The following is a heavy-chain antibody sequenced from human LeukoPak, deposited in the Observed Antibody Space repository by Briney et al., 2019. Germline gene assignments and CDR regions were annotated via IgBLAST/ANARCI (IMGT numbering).Heavy chain of an antibody. V-gene: IGHV1-69*04. J-gene: IGHJ4*02. CDR1: VGTFSSYA. CDR3: ARVPYTYSISWYYFDY. Sequence: GSSVNVSFKCSVGTFSSYAISWVRQPPAQGLDWMGRSNIIFGIANYAQKFQGRVTITADKSTSTAYMELSSLRSEDTAVYYCARVPYTYSISWYYFDYWGQGTLVTVSS. D-gene: IGHD6-13*01. CDR2: SNIIFGIA.